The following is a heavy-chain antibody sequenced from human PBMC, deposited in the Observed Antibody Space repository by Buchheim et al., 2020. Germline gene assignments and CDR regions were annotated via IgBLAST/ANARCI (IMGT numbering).Heavy chain of an antibody. V-gene: IGHV3-15*07. CDR3: TTTSLATIYYYYYGMDV. Sequence: EVQLVESGGGLVKPGGSLRLSCVASGFTFSNAWMNWVRQAPGKGLEWVGRIKSKTDGGTTDYAAPVKGRFTISRDDSKNTLYLQMNSLKTEDTAVYYCTTTSLATIYYYYYGMDVWGQGTT. CDR1: GFTFSNAW. CDR2: IKSKTDGGTT. J-gene: IGHJ6*02. D-gene: IGHD5-12*01.